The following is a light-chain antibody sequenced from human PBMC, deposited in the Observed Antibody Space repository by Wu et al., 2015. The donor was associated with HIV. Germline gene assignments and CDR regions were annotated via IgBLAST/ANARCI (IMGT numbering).Light chain of an antibody. J-gene: IGKJ5*01. CDR1: QSVSSY. Sequence: EIVLTQSPATLSLSPGERATLSCRASQSVSSYLAWYQQKPGQAPRLLIYDASNRATGIPARFTSSGSGTDFTLSISSLEPEDSAIYYCQQRTNRPPAITFGQGTRLEIK. CDR2: DAS. CDR3: QQRTNRPPAIT. V-gene: IGKV3-11*01.